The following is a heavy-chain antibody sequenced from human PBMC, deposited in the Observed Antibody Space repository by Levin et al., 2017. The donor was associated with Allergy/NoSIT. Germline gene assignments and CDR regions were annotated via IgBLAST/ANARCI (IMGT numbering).Heavy chain of an antibody. V-gene: IGHV1-46*01. Sequence: ASVKVSCKASGYTFTSYYMHWVRQAPGQGLEWMGIINPSGGSTSYAQKFQGRVTMTRDTSTSTVYMELSSLRSEDTAVYYCASFSRRDGYNWDDFDYWGQGTLVTVSS. J-gene: IGHJ4*02. CDR2: INPSGGST. CDR3: ASFSRRDGYNWDDFDY. CDR1: GYTFTSYY. D-gene: IGHD5-24*01.